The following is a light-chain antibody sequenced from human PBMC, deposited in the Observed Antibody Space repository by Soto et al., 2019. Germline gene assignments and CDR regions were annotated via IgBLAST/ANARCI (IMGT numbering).Light chain of an antibody. CDR3: QSYDSSLSADV. CDR1: SSNIGAGYD. J-gene: IGLJ1*01. CDR2: GNS. V-gene: IGLV1-40*01. Sequence: QSVLTQPPSVSGAPGQRVTISCTGSSSNIGAGYDVHWYQQLPGTAPKLLIYGNSNRPSGVPDRFSGSKSGTSASLAITGLQAEDEAGYYCQSYDSSLSADVFGTGTKVTVL.